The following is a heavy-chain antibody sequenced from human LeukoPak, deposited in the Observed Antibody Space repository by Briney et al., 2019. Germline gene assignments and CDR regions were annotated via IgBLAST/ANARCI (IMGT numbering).Heavy chain of an antibody. CDR1: GGTFSSYA. V-gene: IGHV1-69*13. CDR3: ASHPITMVRGVIALKYYFDY. D-gene: IGHD3-10*01. Sequence: GASVKVSCKASGGTFSSYAISWVRQAPGQGLEWMGGIIPIFGTANYAQKFQGRVTITADESTSTAYMELSSLRSEDTAVYYCASHPITMVRGVIALKYYFDYWGQGTLVTVSS. CDR2: IIPIFGTA. J-gene: IGHJ4*02.